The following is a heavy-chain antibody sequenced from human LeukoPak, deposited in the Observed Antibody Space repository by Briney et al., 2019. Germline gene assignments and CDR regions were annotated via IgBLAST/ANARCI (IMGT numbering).Heavy chain of an antibody. J-gene: IGHJ3*02. CDR2: ISYDGSNK. CDR3: AKEVRRQWLDAFDI. D-gene: IGHD6-19*01. V-gene: IGHV3-30*18. Sequence: PGGSLRLSCAASGFTFTTSAMSWVRQAPGKGLEWVAVISYDGSNKYYADSVKGRFTISRDNSKNTLYLQMNSLRAEDTAVYYCAKEVRRQWLDAFDIWGQGTMVTVSS. CDR1: GFTFTTSA.